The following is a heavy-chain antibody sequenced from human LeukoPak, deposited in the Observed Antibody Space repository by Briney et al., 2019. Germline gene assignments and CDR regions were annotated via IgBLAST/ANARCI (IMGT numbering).Heavy chain of an antibody. V-gene: IGHV4-38-2*02. CDR2: INHSGST. CDR1: GYSISSGYY. D-gene: IGHD3-10*01. CDR3: ASYYYGSGSYYGS. Sequence: SETLSLTCTVSGYSISSGYYWGWIRQPPGKGLEWIGEINHSGSTNYNPSLKSRVTISVDTSKNQFSLKLSSVTAADTAVYYCASYYYGSGSYYGSWGQGTLVTVSS. J-gene: IGHJ4*02.